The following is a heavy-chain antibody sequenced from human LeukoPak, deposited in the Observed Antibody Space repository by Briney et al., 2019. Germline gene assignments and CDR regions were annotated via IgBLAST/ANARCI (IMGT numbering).Heavy chain of an antibody. J-gene: IGHJ4*02. CDR1: GFTLSSYS. CDR3: ARGSSWFNHLDY. CDR2: ISSSSSYI. Sequence: GGSLRLSCAASGFTLSSYSINWVRQAPGKGLEWVSSISSSSSYIYYADSVKGRFTISRDNAKNSLYLQMNSLRAEDTAVYYCARGSSWFNHLDYWGQGTLVTVSS. V-gene: IGHV3-21*01. D-gene: IGHD6-13*01.